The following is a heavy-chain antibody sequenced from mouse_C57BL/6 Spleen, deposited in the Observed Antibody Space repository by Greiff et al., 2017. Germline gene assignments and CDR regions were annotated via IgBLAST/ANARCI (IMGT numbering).Heavy chain of an antibody. D-gene: IGHD2-4*01. CDR3: ARSDDYDMNY. V-gene: IGHV1-81*01. CDR1: GYTFTGYG. J-gene: IGHJ2*02. CDR2: IYPRSGNT. Sequence: QVQLQQSGAELARPGASVKLSCKASGYTFTGYGISWVKQRTGQGLEWIGEIYPRSGNTYYNEKFKGKATLTAAESSSTAYMELRSLTSEDSAVYFCARSDDYDMNYWGQGTSLTVSS.